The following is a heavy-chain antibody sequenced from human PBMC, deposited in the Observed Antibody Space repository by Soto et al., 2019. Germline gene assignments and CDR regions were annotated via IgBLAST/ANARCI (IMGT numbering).Heavy chain of an antibody. CDR2: INSDGSST. D-gene: IGHD4-4*01. V-gene: IGHV3-74*01. J-gene: IGHJ6*03. Sequence: GGSLRLSCAASGFTFSSYWMHWVRQAPGKGLVWVSRINSDGSSTSYADSVKGRFTISRDNAKNTLYLQMNSLRAEDTAVYYCARENQDYIYYYYYMDVWGKGTTVTVSS. CDR1: GFTFSSYW. CDR3: ARENQDYIYYYYYMDV.